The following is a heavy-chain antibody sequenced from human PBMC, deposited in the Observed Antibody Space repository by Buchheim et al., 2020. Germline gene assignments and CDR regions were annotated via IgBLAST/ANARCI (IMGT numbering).Heavy chain of an antibody. CDR1: GFTFSSYE. CDR2: ISSSGSTI. V-gene: IGHV3-48*03. D-gene: IGHD5-18*01. J-gene: IGHJ4*02. CDR3: ARTSYGYGGRFYYFDY. Sequence: EVQLVESGGGLVQPGGSLRLSCAASGFTFSSYEMNWVRQAPGKGLEWVSYISSSGSTIYYADSVKGRFTISRDNSKNTLYLQMNSLRAEDTAVYYCARTSYGYGGRFYYFDYWGQGTL.